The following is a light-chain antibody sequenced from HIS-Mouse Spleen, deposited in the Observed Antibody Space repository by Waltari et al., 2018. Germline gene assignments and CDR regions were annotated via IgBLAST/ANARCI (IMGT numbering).Light chain of an antibody. V-gene: IGKV3-15*01. CDR3: QQYNNWPQWT. CDR2: GAS. Sequence: EIVMTQSPATLSVSQGERATLSCRASLSVSSNLAWYQQKPGQAPRLLIYGASTRATGIPARFSGSGSGTEFSLTISSLQSEDFAVYSCQQYNNWPQWTFGQGTKVEIK. J-gene: IGKJ1*01. CDR1: LSVSSN.